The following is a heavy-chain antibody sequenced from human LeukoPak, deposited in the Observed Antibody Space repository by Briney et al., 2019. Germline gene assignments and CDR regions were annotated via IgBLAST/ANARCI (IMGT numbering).Heavy chain of an antibody. Sequence: SETLSLTCTVSGGSISSYYWSWIRQPAGKGLEWIGRIYTSGSTNHNPSLKSRVTMSIDTSQNQFSLKLASVTAADTAVYYCAKVYVDTAMVTPLWGQGTLVTVSS. D-gene: IGHD5-18*01. CDR3: AKVYVDTAMVTPL. V-gene: IGHV4-4*07. CDR1: GGSISSYY. CDR2: IYTSGST. J-gene: IGHJ4*02.